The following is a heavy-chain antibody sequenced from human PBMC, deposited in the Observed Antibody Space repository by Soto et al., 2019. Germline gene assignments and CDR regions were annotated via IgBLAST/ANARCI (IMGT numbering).Heavy chain of an antibody. CDR2: ISTRSSYT. D-gene: IGHD6-6*01. V-gene: IGHV3-11*06. CDR1: RFTFSDYY. Sequence: QVQLVESGGGLVKPGGSLRLSCAVSRFTFSDYYMSWIRQAPGKGLEWVAYISTRSSYTNYADSVRGRFTISRDNAKNSVYLQMNSLRAEDTAVYFCARDQGHSSSSTYGMDVWGQGTTVTVSS. J-gene: IGHJ6*02. CDR3: ARDQGHSSSSTYGMDV.